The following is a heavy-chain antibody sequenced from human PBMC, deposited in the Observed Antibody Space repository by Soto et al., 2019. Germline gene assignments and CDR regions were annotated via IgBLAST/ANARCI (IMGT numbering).Heavy chain of an antibody. V-gene: IGHV4-4*02. CDR3: AREGDRGYSLGY. D-gene: IGHD5-18*01. J-gene: IGHJ4*02. CDR2: IFHSGIT. CDR1: GDSVSSNKW. Sequence: QVQLQESGPGLVKPSGTLFLTCGVSGDSVSSNKWWSWVRQTPARVLEWIGEIFHSGITNYNPSLKSRVTISVDTSKNRFSLMLNSVTEADTAVYYCAREGDRGYSLGYWGQGTLVTVSS.